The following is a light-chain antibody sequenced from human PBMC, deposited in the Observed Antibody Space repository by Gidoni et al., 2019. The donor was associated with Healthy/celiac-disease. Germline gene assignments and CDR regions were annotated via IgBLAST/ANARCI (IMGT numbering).Light chain of an antibody. V-gene: IGKV1-33*01. CDR3: QQYDNLPRT. CDR2: DAS. J-gene: IGKJ1*01. Sequence: DIQMTQSPSSLSASVGDRVTITCQASQDISNDLNWYQQKPGKAPKLLIYDASNLETGVPSRFSGSGSGTDVTFTISSLQPQDIATYYCQQYDNLPRTFXXXTKVEIK. CDR1: QDISND.